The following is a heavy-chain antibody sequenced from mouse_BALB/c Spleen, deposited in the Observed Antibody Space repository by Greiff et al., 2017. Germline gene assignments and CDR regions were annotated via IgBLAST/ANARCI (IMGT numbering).Heavy chain of an antibody. CDR3: TRDGGYHAMDY. V-gene: IGHV5-6-4*01. Sequence: EVQVVESGGGLVKPGGSLKLSCAASGFTFSSYTMSWVRQTPEKRLEWVATISSGGSYTYYPDSVKGRFTISRDNAKNTLYLQMSSLKSEDTAMYYCTRDGGYHAMDYWGQGTSVTVSS. CDR2: ISSGGSYT. J-gene: IGHJ4*01. CDR1: GFTFSSYT.